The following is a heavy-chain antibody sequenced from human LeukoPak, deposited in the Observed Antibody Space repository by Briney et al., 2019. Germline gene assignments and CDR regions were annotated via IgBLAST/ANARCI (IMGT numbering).Heavy chain of an antibody. CDR3: ARLLTGVESTSILYFQH. V-gene: IGHV4-30-4*01. CDR1: GGSVTSGDYY. Sequence: SQTLSLTCTVSGGSVTSGDYYWSWIRQPPGKGLEWIGYIYYSGSTYYNPSLKSRITISVDTSKNQFSLKLSSVTAADTAVYYCARLLTGVESTSILYFQHWGQGTLVTVSS. CDR2: IYYSGST. J-gene: IGHJ1*01. D-gene: IGHD2-2*01.